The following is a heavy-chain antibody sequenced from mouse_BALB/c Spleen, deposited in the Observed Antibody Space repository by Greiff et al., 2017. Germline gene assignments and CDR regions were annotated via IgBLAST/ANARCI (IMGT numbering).Heavy chain of an antibody. Sequence: VQLKQSGGGLVQPGGSLKLSCAASGFTFSSYGMSWVRQTPDKRLELVATINSNGGSTYYPDSVKGRFTISRDNAKNTLYLQMSSLKSEDTAMYYCARDPWFAYWGQGTLVTVSA. CDR1: GFTFSSYG. J-gene: IGHJ3*01. V-gene: IGHV5-6-3*01. CDR3: ARDPWFAY. CDR2: INSNGGST.